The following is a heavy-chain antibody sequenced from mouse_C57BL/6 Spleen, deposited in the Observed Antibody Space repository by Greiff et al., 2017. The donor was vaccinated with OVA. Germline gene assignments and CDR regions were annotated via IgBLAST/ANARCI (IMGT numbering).Heavy chain of an antibody. Sequence: EVMLVESGGDLVKPGGSLKLSCAASGFTFSSYGMSWVRQTPDKRLEWVATISSGGSYTYYPDSVKGRFTISRDNAKNTLYLQMSSLKSEDTAMYYCARQAYSNYVFDDWGQGTTLTVSS. V-gene: IGHV5-6*01. J-gene: IGHJ2*01. CDR3: ARQAYSNYVFDD. CDR2: ISSGGSYT. D-gene: IGHD2-5*01. CDR1: GFTFSSYG.